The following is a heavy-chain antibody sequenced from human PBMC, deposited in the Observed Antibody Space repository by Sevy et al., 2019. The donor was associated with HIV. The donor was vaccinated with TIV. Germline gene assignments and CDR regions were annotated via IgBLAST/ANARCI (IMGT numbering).Heavy chain of an antibody. Sequence: ASVKVSCKASGYTFTGYYMHWVRQAPGQGLEWMGRINPNSGGTNYEQKLQGRVTMTRDTSISTAYMELSRLRSDDTAVYYWARTMVRGVILLYYFDYWGQGTLVTVSS. D-gene: IGHD3-10*01. J-gene: IGHJ4*02. CDR1: GYTFTGYY. CDR3: ARTMVRGVILLYYFDY. CDR2: INPNSGGT. V-gene: IGHV1-2*06.